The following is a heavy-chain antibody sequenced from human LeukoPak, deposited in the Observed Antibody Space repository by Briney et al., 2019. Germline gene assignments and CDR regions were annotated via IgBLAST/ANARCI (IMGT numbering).Heavy chain of an antibody. V-gene: IGHV1-69*05. CDR1: GGTFSSYA. Sequence: ASVKVSCKASGGTFSSYAISWVRQAPGQGLEWMGRIIPISGTAYYAQKFQGRVTITTDESTSTAYMELSSLRCEDTAVYYCARGIRDYYFDYWGQGTLVTVSS. CDR2: IIPISGTA. CDR3: ARGIRDYYFDY. J-gene: IGHJ4*02. D-gene: IGHD5-18*01.